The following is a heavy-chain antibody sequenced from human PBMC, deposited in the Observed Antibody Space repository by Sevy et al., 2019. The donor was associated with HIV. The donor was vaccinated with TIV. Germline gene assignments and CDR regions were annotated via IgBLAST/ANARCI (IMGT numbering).Heavy chain of an antibody. V-gene: IGHV3-30*09. CDR1: KFTFSNFA. CDR3: AREGQLWFVYYFDS. Sequence: GGSLRLSCTASKFTFSNFAMNWVRQAPGKALERVALISYDGRNKYYSYSVRDRFVVSRDNSKNTLYLQMNSLRPEDTAIYYCAREGQLWFVYYFDSWGQGTRVTVSS. CDR2: ISYDGRNK. D-gene: IGHD3-10*01. J-gene: IGHJ4*02.